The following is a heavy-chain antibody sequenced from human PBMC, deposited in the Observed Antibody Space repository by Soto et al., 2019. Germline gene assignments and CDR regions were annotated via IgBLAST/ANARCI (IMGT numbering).Heavy chain of an antibody. D-gene: IGHD3-3*01. J-gene: IGHJ4*02. V-gene: IGHV4-34*01. CDR3: ARSMGLTIFGVVIIRGGFEY. Sequence: SETLSLTCAFYGGSFSGYYWSWIRQPPGKGLEWIGEINHSGSTNYNPSLKSRVTISVDTSKNQFSLKLSSVTAADTAVYYCARSMGLTIFGVVIIRGGFEYWGQGTLVTVS. CDR2: INHSGST. CDR1: GGSFSGYY.